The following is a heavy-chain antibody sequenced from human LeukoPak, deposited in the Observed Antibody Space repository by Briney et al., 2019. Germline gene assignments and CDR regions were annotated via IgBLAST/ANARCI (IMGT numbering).Heavy chain of an antibody. Sequence: PGGSLRLSCAASGFTFSSYGMHWVRQAPGKGLEGVAVISYDGSNKYYADSVKGRFTISRDNSKNTLYLQMNSLRAEDTAVYYCARVRYNWNAPWALGAFDIWGQGTMVTVSS. CDR1: GFTFSSYG. J-gene: IGHJ3*02. D-gene: IGHD1-1*01. V-gene: IGHV3-30*19. CDR3: ARVRYNWNAPWALGAFDI. CDR2: ISYDGSNK.